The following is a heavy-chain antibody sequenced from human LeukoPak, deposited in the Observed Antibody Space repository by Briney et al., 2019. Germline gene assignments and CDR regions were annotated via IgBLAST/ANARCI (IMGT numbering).Heavy chain of an antibody. Sequence: GRSLRLSCAASGFTFSSYGMHWVRQAPGKGLEWVAVISYDGSNKYYADSVKGRFTISRDNSKNTLYLQMNSLRAGDTAVYYCAKEGPRWVAATHRYYGMDVWGQGTTVTVSS. J-gene: IGHJ6*02. V-gene: IGHV3-30*18. CDR3: AKEGPRWVAATHRYYGMDV. D-gene: IGHD2-15*01. CDR1: GFTFSSYG. CDR2: ISYDGSNK.